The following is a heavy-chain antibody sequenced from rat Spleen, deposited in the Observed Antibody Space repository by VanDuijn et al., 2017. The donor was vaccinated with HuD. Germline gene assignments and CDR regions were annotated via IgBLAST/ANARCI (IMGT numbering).Heavy chain of an antibody. CDR3: TTTSTRVFNWFPY. V-gene: IGHV5-58*01. Sequence: EVQLVESGGGLVQPGKSLKLSCVASGFTFSSYWIYWIRQAPGEGLEWVSSISPDGGSTYYPDSVKGRFTISRDNAKSSLYLQMDSLRSEDTATYYCTTTSTRVFNWFPYWGQGVMVTVSS. CDR2: ISPDGGST. J-gene: IGHJ2*01. D-gene: IGHD1-4*01. CDR1: GFTFSSYW.